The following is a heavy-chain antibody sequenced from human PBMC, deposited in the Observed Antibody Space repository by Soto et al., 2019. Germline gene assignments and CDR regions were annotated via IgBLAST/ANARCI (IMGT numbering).Heavy chain of an antibody. V-gene: IGHV4-34*01. CDR2: INHSGST. D-gene: IGHD5-12*01. J-gene: IGHJ5*02. CDR3: TRGRIAGGGYSGYLQSWLDP. CDR1: GGSFSGYY. Sequence: SDTLSLTCAVYGGSFSGYYWSWIRQPPGKGLEWIGEINHSGSTNYNPSLKSRVTISVDTSKNQFSLKLSSVTAADTAVYYCTRGRIAGGGYSGYLQSWLDPWRRGTLFPVS.